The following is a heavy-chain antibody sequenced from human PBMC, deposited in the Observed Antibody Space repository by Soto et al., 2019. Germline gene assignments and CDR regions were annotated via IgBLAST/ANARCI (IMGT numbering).Heavy chain of an antibody. Sequence: PGGSLRLSCAASGFTFDDYAMHWVRQDPGKGLEWVSLISWDGGSTYYADSVNGRFTISRDNSKNSLYLQMNGLRAEDTALYYCAKAGTFGLADAEYFQHWGQGTLVTVSS. CDR3: AKAGTFGLADAEYFQH. D-gene: IGHD3-16*01. V-gene: IGHV3-43D*04. CDR2: ISWDGGST. J-gene: IGHJ1*01. CDR1: GFTFDDYA.